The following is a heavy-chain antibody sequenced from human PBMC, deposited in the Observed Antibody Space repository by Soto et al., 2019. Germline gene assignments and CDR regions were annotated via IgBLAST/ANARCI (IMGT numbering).Heavy chain of an antibody. CDR1: GGSISSYY. CDR2: IYYSGAT. Sequence: SETLSLTCKVSGGSISSYYWNWIRQPPGKGLEWIGNIYYSGATNYSPSLESRVTISVDTSKNQISLKLRSVTAADTAVYYCARVAESYSFQFSFYGMDVWGQGTTVTVSS. V-gene: IGHV4-59*01. CDR3: ARVAESYSFQFSFYGMDV. J-gene: IGHJ6*02. D-gene: IGHD1-26*01.